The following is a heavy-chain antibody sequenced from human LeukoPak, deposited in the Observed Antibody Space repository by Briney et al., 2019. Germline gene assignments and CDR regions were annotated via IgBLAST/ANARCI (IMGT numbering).Heavy chain of an antibody. V-gene: IGHV1-2*02. J-gene: IGHJ4*02. D-gene: IGHD6-13*01. CDR1: GYTFTGYY. Sequence: ASVKVSCKASGYTFTGYYMHWVRQAPGQGLEWMGWVNPNSGGTNYAQKFQGRVTMTRDTSISTAYMELSRLRSDDTAVYYCGRVRRLRGAAAYDYWGQGTLVTVSS. CDR3: GRVRRLRGAAAYDY. CDR2: VNPNSGGT.